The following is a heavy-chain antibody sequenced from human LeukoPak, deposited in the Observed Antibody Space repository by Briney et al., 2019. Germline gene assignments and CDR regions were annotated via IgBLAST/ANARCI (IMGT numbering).Heavy chain of an antibody. V-gene: IGHV3-23*01. D-gene: IGHD3-22*01. CDR1: GFTFSSYA. J-gene: IGHJ4*02. CDR2: ITGSGGST. CDR3: AKGNYYDSFSYLYYFDY. Sequence: GGSLRLSCAASGFTFSSYAMSWVRQAPGKGLEWVSAITGSGGSTYYADSVKGRFTISRDNSKNTPYVQMNRLRVEDTAVYYCAKGNYYDSFSYLYYFDYWGQGTLVTVSS.